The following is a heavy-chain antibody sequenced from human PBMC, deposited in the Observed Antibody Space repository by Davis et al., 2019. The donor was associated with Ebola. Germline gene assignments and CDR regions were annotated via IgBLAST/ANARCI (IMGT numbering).Heavy chain of an antibody. J-gene: IGHJ3*02. D-gene: IGHD4-17*01. CDR1: GGTFSRYA. Sequence: SVKVSCKASGGTFSRYAISWVRQAPGQGLEWMGRIIPIFGTANYAQKLQGRVTITADESTSTAYMELSSLRSEDTAVYYCARERGDYRDAFDIWGQGTMVTVSS. CDR3: ARERGDYRDAFDI. CDR2: IIPIFGTA. V-gene: IGHV1-69*13.